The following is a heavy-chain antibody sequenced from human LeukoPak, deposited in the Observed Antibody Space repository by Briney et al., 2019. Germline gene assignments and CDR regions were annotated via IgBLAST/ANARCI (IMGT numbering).Heavy chain of an antibody. V-gene: IGHV4-59*08. CDR1: GGSISSYY. Sequence: SETLSLTCTVSGGSISSYYWSWIRQPPGKGLEWIGYIYYSGITSYNPSLKSRVTISVDTSKNQFSLKLSSVTAADTAVYYCARHVRFTHTFGSWGQGILVTVSS. D-gene: IGHD3-10*02. J-gene: IGHJ5*02. CDR3: ARHVRFTHTFGS. CDR2: IYYSGIT.